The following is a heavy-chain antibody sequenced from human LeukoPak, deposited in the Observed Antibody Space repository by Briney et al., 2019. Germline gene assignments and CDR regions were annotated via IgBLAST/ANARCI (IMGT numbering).Heavy chain of an antibody. D-gene: IGHD1-1*01. Sequence: SQTLSLTCTVSGGSISSGDHYWSWIRQPPGKGLEWIGYIYYSGSTYYNPSLKSRVTISVDTSKNQFSLKLSSVTAADTAVYYCASNWNDVLGPFDYWGQGTLVTVSS. CDR3: ASNWNDVLGPFDY. CDR1: GGSISSGDHY. CDR2: IYYSGST. V-gene: IGHV4-30-4*08. J-gene: IGHJ4*02.